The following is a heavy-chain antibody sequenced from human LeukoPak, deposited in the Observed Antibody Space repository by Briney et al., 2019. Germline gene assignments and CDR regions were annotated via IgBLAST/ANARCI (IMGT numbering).Heavy chain of an antibody. Sequence: SETLSLTCTVSGGSISSSPYYWGWIRQPPGKGLEWIGSIYYSGTTHYSPSLESRVTISVDTSKNQFSLKLSSVTAADTAVYYCARDQKQLWFGPKYNWFDPWGQGTLVTVSS. D-gene: IGHD5-18*01. V-gene: IGHV4-39*07. CDR2: IYYSGTT. CDR3: ARDQKQLWFGPKYNWFDP. J-gene: IGHJ5*02. CDR1: GGSISSSPYY.